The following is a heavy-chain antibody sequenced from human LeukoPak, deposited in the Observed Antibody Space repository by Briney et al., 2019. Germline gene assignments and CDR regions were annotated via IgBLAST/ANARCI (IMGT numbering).Heavy chain of an antibody. CDR2: ISAYNGNT. D-gene: IGHD3-22*01. J-gene: IGHJ6*02. CDR1: GYTFTSYG. CDR3: ARVLGEYYYDSSGYFPPYYYYGMDV. V-gene: IGHV1-18*01. Sequence: ASVKVSCKASGYTFTSYGISWVRQAPGQGLEWMGWISAYNGNTNYAQKLQGRVTMTTDTSTSTAYMELSSLRSEDTAVYYCARVLGEYYYDSSGYFPPYYYYGMDVWGQGTTVTVSS.